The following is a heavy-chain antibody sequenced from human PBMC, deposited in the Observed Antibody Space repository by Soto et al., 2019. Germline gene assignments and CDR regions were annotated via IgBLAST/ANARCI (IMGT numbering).Heavy chain of an antibody. V-gene: IGHV1-18*01. J-gene: IGHJ6*02. CDR2: ISGYNGNT. Sequence: QVQVVQSGDEVKKPGASVKVSCKASGYTFTNYGFSWVRQAPGQGLEWMGWISGYNGNTKYAEKFQGRVTMTTDTSTSTAQMELRSLSSDDTAVYYCAREGQAPYYYYGMDVWGQGTAVTVSS. CDR1: GYTFTNYG. CDR3: AREGQAPYYYYGMDV.